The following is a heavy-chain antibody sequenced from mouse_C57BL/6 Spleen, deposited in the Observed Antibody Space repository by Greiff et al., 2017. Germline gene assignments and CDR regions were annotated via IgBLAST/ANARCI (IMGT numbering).Heavy chain of an antibody. CDR1: GYTFTSYW. Sequence: VQLQQPGAELVRPGSSVKLSCKASGYTFTSYWMHWVKQRPIQGLEWIGNIDPSDSETHYNQKFKDKATLTVDKSSSTAYMQLSSLTSEDSAVYYCARSYYGSSFTGFDYWGQGTTLTVSS. D-gene: IGHD1-1*01. V-gene: IGHV1-52*01. CDR3: ARSYYGSSFTGFDY. CDR2: IDPSDSET. J-gene: IGHJ2*01.